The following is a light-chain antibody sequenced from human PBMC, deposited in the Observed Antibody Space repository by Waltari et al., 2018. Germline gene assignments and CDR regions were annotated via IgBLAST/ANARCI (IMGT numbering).Light chain of an antibody. CDR2: GAS. V-gene: IGKV3-20*01. CDR3: QHYVRLPAT. J-gene: IGKJ1*01. Sequence: EIVLTHSPGTRSCSPGERATPSCRASQSVGRSLAWYQQKRGQAPRLLIYGASSRATGIPDRFSGSGSGTDFSLTISRLEPEDFAVYYCQHYVRLPATFGQGTDVEIK. CDR1: QSVGRS.